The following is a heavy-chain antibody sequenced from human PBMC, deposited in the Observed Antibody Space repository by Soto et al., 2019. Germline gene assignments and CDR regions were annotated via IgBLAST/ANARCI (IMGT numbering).Heavy chain of an antibody. CDR1: GFTFTSSA. D-gene: IGHD3-3*01. Sequence: SVKVSCKASGFTFTSSAVQWVRQARGQRLEWIGWIVVGSGNTNYAQKFQERVTITRDMSVSTAYMELSSLRSEDMVVYSCVTYDFWSGYSYMDVWGKGTTVTVSS. CDR2: IVVGSGNT. J-gene: IGHJ6*03. CDR3: VTYDFWSGYSYMDV. V-gene: IGHV1-58*01.